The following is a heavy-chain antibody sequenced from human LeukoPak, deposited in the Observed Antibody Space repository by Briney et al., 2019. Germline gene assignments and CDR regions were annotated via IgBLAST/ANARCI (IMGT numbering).Heavy chain of an antibody. V-gene: IGHV4-59*01. CDR3: VRGYSSSWRYLLQ. CDR2: VFDSGST. D-gene: IGHD6-13*01. J-gene: IGHJ4*02. Sequence: KASETLSPACTVSGVSISNYWWSWIRQPPGKGLEWIGYVFDSGSTNYNPSLKSRVTISVDTSKKQFSLKLSSVTAADTAVYYCVRGYSSSWRYLLQGGRGTLVSVSS. CDR1: GVSISNYW.